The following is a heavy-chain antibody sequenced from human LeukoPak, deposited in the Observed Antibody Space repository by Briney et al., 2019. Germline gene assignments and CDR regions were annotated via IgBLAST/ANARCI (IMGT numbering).Heavy chain of an antibody. V-gene: IGHV3-48*03. D-gene: IGHD2-15*01. CDR3: AREYCSGGSCYFDY. Sequence: GRSLRLSCAASRFTFSSYEMNWIRQAPGKGLEWVSYISSSGSTIYYADSVKGRFTISRDNAKNSLYLQMNSLRAEETAVYYCAREYCSGGSCYFDYWGQGTLVTVSS. J-gene: IGHJ4*02. CDR1: RFTFSSYE. CDR2: ISSSGSTI.